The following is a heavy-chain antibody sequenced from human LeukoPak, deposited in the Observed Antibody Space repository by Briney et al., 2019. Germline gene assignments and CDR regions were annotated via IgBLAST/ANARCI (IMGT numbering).Heavy chain of an antibody. D-gene: IGHD2-2*01. J-gene: IGHJ4*02. CDR2: ISYDGSNK. CDR3: AKDLLCSSTSCYGSGYFDS. Sequence: GRSLRLSCAAPGFTLSSYGMHWVRQAPGKGLEWVAIISYDGSNKYYVDSVKGRFTISRDNSKNTLYLQMNSLRAEDTAVYYCAKDLLCSSTSCYGSGYFDSWGQGTLVTVSS. CDR1: GFTLSSYG. V-gene: IGHV3-30*18.